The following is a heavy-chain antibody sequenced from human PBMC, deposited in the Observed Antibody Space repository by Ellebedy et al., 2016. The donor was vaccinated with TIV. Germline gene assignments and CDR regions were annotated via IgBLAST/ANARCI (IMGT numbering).Heavy chain of an antibody. CDR3: AGAVAGIRY. CDR2: IYHSGIT. CDR1: GGAIDSYY. V-gene: IGHV4-59*01. J-gene: IGHJ4*02. Sequence: MPSETLSLTCTVSGGAIDSYYWTWIRQPPGKGLEWIGHIYHSGITNYSPSLESRLTIAIDKSKKQFSLRLSSVTAADTAVYYCAGAVAGIRYWGQGTLVTVSS. D-gene: IGHD6-19*01.